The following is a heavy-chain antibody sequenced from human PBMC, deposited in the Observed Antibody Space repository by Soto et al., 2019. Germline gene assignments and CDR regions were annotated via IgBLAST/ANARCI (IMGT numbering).Heavy chain of an antibody. J-gene: IGHJ4*02. CDR3: ARDRPYCTNGVCSKTDGYYFDY. CDR2: IYYSGST. V-gene: IGHV4-31*03. CDR1: GGSISSGGYY. Sequence: PSETLSLTCTVSGGSISSGGYYWSWIRQHPGKGLEWIGYIYYSGSTYYNPSLKSRVTISVDTSKNQFSLKLSSVTAADTAVYYCARDRPYCTNGVCSKTDGYYFDYWGQGTLVTVSS. D-gene: IGHD2-8*01.